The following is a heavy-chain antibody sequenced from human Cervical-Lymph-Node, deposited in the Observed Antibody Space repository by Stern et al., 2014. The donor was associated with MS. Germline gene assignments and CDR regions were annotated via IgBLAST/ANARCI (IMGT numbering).Heavy chain of an antibody. CDR2: IYPGDSDT. J-gene: IGHJ4*02. CDR1: GYSFTKSW. Sequence: VQLVQSGAEVEKPGDSLKISCKGSGYSFTKSWIGWVRQMPGKGLEWMGFIYPGDSDTRYSPSFQGQVTISADKSITTASLQWSSLKASDTAIYYCARLKGSLTRGTYFDFWGQGTLVSVSS. V-gene: IGHV5-51*03. D-gene: IGHD4-17*01. CDR3: ARLKGSLTRGTYFDF.